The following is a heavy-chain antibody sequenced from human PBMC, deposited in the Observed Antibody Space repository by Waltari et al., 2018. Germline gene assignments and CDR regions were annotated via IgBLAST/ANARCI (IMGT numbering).Heavy chain of an antibody. CDR1: GGSISSYY. J-gene: IGHJ6*03. CDR3: ARVAAAGTFHYYYMDV. Sequence: QVQLQESGPGLVKPSETLSLTCTVPGGSISSYYWSWIRQPPGKGLEWIGYIYYSGSTNYNPSLKSRVTISVDTSKNQFSLKLSSVTAADTAVYYCARVAAAGTFHYYYMDVWGKGTTVTVSS. V-gene: IGHV4-59*01. D-gene: IGHD6-13*01. CDR2: IYYSGST.